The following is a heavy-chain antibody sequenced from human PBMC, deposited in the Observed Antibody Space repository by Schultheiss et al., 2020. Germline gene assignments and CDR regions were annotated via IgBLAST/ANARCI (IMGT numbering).Heavy chain of an antibody. CDR1: GFVFGDYG. J-gene: IGHJ5*02. D-gene: IGHD3-3*01. CDR2: IWYDGSNK. Sequence: GGSLRLSCTASGFVFGDYGMNWVRHIPGKGLEWVAVIWYDGSNKYYADSVKGRFTISRDNSKNTLYLQMNSLRAEDTAVYYCARADFWSGYPNWFDPWGQGTLVTVSS. V-gene: IGHV3-33*01. CDR3: ARADFWSGYPNWFDP.